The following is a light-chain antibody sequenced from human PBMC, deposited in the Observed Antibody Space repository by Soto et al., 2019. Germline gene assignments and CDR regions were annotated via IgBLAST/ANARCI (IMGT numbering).Light chain of an antibody. CDR1: SSDVGGYNY. CDR3: SSYAGNKNV. CDR2: EVS. J-gene: IGLJ1*01. Sequence: SVLTKPPSASGSPGQSVTISCTGTSSDVGGYNYVSWYQQHPGKAPKLMIYEVSKRPSGVPDRFSGSKSGNTASLTVSGLQAEDEADYYCSSYAGNKNVFGTGTKVTVL. V-gene: IGLV2-8*01.